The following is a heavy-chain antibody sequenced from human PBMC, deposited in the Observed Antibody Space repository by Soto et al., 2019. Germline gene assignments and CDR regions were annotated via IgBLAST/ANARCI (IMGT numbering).Heavy chain of an antibody. V-gene: IGHV3-23*01. CDR2: INAPGGST. J-gene: IGHJ4*02. D-gene: IGHD2-15*01. CDR3: AKGVCSGGSCYYDS. CDR1: GFTFTSYT. Sequence: EVQLLESGGGLVQPGGSLRLSCAASGFTFTSYTMSWVRQAPGTGLEWVSTINAPGGSTYYADSVRGRFTISRDNSKNTLYLQMNSLRAEDTAVYYCAKGVCSGGSCYYDSWGQGTLVTVSS.